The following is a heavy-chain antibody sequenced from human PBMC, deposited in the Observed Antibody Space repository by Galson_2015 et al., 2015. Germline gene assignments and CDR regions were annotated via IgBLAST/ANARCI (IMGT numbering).Heavy chain of an antibody. J-gene: IGHJ6*03. CDR1: GFSVISNY. CDR2: IHNDGST. V-gene: IGHV3-53*01. Sequence: SLRLSCAASGFSVISNYMSWVRQAPGKGLEWVSFIHNDGSTYYADSVKGRFTISSDNYKNTLYLQMNGLRVEDTAVYYCARDGTTGWYPHYYYYIDVWGKGTTVTVSS. CDR3: ARDGTTGWYPHYYYYIDV. D-gene: IGHD6-19*01.